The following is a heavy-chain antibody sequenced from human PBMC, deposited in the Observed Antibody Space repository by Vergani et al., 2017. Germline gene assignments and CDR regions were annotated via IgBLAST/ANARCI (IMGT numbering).Heavy chain of an antibody. J-gene: IGHJ3*02. CDR1: GGSISSGGYY. V-gene: IGHV4-31*03. D-gene: IGHD4-17*01. CDR3: ARGGDYGDYWWARGHTKHAFDI. Sequence: QVQLQESGPGLVKPSQTLSLTCTVSGGSISSGGYYWSWIRQHPGKGLEWIGYIYYSGSTYYNPSLKSRVTISVDTSKNQFSLKLSSVTAADTAVYYCARGGDYGDYWWARGHTKHAFDIWGQGTMVTVSS. CDR2: IYYSGST.